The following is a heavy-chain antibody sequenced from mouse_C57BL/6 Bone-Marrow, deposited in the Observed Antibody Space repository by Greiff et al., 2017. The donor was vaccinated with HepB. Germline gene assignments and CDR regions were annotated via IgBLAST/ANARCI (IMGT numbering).Heavy chain of an antibody. CDR2: INPNNGGT. D-gene: IGHD2-5*01. Sequence: VQLQQSGPELVKPGASVKMSCKASGYTFTDYNMHWVKQSHGQSLEWIGDINPNNGGTSYNQKFKGQAKLTVNKSSSTAYMELRSLTSKDSAVYYSASEDDPYSNPDCYSLAYWGQGTSVTVSS. CDR1: GYTFTDYN. V-gene: IGHV1-22*01. J-gene: IGHJ4*01. CDR3: ASEDDPYSNPDCYSLAY.